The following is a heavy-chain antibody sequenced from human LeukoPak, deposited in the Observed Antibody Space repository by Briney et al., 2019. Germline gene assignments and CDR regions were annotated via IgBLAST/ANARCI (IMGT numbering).Heavy chain of an antibody. CDR3: AKRGVVIRVILVGFHKEAYYFDS. V-gene: IGHV3-23*01. Sequence: GGSLRLSCAVSGITLSNYGMSWVRQAPGKGLEWAAGISDSGGRTNYADSVKGRFAISRDNPRNTLYLQMNSLRAEDTAVYFCAKRGVVIRVILVGFHKEAYYFDSWGQGALVTVSS. CDR2: ISDSGGRT. D-gene: IGHD3-22*01. CDR1: GITLSNYG. J-gene: IGHJ4*02.